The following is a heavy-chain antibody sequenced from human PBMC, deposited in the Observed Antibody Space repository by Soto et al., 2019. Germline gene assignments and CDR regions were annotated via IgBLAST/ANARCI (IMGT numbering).Heavy chain of an antibody. Sequence: GESLKISCATSGFTFSTCAMSWVRQAPGKGLEWVSAISGSGGSTYYADSVKGRFTISRDNSKNTLYLQMNSLRAEDTAVYYCAKDSTPGIAAVWAQGTLVTVSS. V-gene: IGHV3-23*01. CDR2: ISGSGGST. CDR1: GFTFSTCA. D-gene: IGHD6-13*01. J-gene: IGHJ4*02. CDR3: AKDSTPGIAAV.